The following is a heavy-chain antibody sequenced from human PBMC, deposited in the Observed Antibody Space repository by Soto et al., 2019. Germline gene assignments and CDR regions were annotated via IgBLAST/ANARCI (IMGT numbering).Heavy chain of an antibody. D-gene: IGHD1-26*01. J-gene: IGHJ1*01. CDR3: AGDDGTYYGVGRN. CDR1: GDTSRTSS. CDR2: IIPVFDRV. Sequence: QVQVVQSGAEVKKPGSSVKVSCTASGDTSRTSSINWVRQAPGQRLEWMGGIIPVFDRVNYAQRFQGRVSITADDSTRLDYRELSSLTSADTATYYCAGDDGTYYGVGRNWGQGTLLIVSS. V-gene: IGHV1-69*01.